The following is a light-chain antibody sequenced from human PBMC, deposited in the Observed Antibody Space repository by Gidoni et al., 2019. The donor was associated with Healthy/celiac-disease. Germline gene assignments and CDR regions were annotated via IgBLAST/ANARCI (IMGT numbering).Light chain of an antibody. CDR2: GAS. CDR3: QQYGSAPTT. Sequence: EIVLTQSPGTLSLSPGERANLSCRASQSVSSSSLAWYQQKPGQAPRLLIYGASSRATGIPDRFSGSGSGTDFTLTISRLEPEDFAVYYCQQYGSAPTTFGQGTKVEIK. CDR1: QSVSSSS. V-gene: IGKV3-20*01. J-gene: IGKJ1*01.